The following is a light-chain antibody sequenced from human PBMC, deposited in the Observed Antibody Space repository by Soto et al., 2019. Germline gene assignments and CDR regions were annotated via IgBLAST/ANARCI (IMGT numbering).Light chain of an antibody. V-gene: IGLV4-69*01. CDR2: LNSDGRH. J-gene: IGLJ3*02. CDR1: SGHSSYA. CDR3: QTWGTGIRV. Sequence: QPVLTQSPSASASLGASVKLTCTLSSGHSSYAIAWHQQQPEKGPRYLMKLNSDGRHSKGDGIPDRFSGSSSGAERYLTIPSLRSEDEADYYCQTWGTGIRVFGGGTKLTVL.